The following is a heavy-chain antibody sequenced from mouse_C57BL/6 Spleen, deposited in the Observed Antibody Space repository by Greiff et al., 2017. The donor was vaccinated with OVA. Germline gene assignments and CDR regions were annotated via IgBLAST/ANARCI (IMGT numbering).Heavy chain of an antibody. CDR2: IYPGDGDT. D-gene: IGHD2-4*01. V-gene: IGHV1-82*01. CDR1: GYAFSSSW. Sequence: QVHVKQSGPELVKPGASVKISCKASGYAFSSSWMNWVKQRPGKGLEWIGRIYPGDGDTNYNGKFKGKATLTADKSSSTAYMQLSSLTSEDSAVYFCARSSYDYDAWFAYWGQGTLVTVSA. J-gene: IGHJ3*01. CDR3: ARSSYDYDAWFAY.